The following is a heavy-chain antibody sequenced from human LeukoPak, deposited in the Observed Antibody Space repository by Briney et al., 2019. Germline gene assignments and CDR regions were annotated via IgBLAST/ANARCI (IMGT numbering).Heavy chain of an antibody. CDR2: INSDGSST. CDR3: ARDGPFDY. Sequence: GGSLRLSCAASGFTFSSYWMHWVRQAPGKGLGWVSRINSDGSSTSYAYSVKGRFTISRDNAKNTLYLQMNSLRAEDTAVYYCARDGPFDYWGQGTLVTVSS. D-gene: IGHD2/OR15-2a*01. V-gene: IGHV3-74*01. CDR1: GFTFSSYW. J-gene: IGHJ4*02.